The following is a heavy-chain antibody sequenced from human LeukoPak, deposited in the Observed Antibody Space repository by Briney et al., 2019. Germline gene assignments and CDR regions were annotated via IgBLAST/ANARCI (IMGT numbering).Heavy chain of an antibody. CDR3: ARDPDDAFDI. CDR2: IYYSGST. Sequence: SQTLSLTWTVSGGSISSGGYYWSWIRQHPGKGLEWIGYIYYSGSTYYNPSLKSRVTISVDTSKNQFSLKLSSVTAADTAVYYCARDPDDAFDIWGQGTMVTVSS. J-gene: IGHJ3*02. V-gene: IGHV4-31*02. CDR1: GGSISSGGYY.